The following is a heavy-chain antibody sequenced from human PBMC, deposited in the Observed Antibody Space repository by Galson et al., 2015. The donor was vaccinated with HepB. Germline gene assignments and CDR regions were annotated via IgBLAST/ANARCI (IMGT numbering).Heavy chain of an antibody. V-gene: IGHV3-74*01. CDR3: ARAKINWEFDY. D-gene: IGHD7-27*01. J-gene: IGHJ4*02. CDR1: GFTFSSYW. Sequence: SLRLSCAASGFTFSSYWMHWVRQAPGKGLVWVSRINSDGSSISYADSVKGRFTISRDNAKNTLYLQMNSLRAEDTAVYYCARAKINWEFDYWGQGTLVTVSS. CDR2: INSDGSSI.